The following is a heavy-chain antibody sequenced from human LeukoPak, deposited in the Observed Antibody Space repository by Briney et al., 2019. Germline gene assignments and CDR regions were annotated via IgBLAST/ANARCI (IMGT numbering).Heavy chain of an antibody. CDR3: ARDLAVTDPSYYYYGMDV. Sequence: ASVMVSCTASGGTFTSYAISWVRQAPGQGLEWMGGIIPIFGTANYAQKFQGRVTITADESTSTAYMELSSLRSEDTAVYYCARDLAVTDPSYYYYGMDVWGKGTTVTVSS. CDR1: GGTFTSYA. CDR2: IIPIFGTA. D-gene: IGHD2-21*02. J-gene: IGHJ6*04. V-gene: IGHV1-69*13.